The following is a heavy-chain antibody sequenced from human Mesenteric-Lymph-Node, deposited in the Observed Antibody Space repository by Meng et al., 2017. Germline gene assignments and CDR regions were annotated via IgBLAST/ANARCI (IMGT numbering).Heavy chain of an antibody. CDR1: GFTFDDYD. V-gene: IGHV3-20*04. CDR2: INWDGGTT. J-gene: IGHJ4*02. D-gene: IGHD1-1*01. CDR3: SHMRHWNDAD. Sequence: GGSLRLSCEASGFTFDDYDMNWVRQVPGKGLEWVSEINWDGGTTNYADSVKGRFTISRDNAKNSLYLQMNSLKTEDTAVYYCSHMRHWNDADWGQGTLVTVSS.